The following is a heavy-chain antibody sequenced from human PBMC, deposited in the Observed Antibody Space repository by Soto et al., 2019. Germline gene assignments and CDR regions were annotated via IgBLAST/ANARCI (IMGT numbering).Heavy chain of an antibody. CDR2: ISGSGGST. Sequence: EVQLLESGGGLVQPGGSLRLSCAASGFTFSSYAMSWVRQAPGKGLEWVSAISGSGGSTYYAHSVKGRFTISRDSPKNTVYLQMNSLRAEDTAVYYCGKDLSQWPPPAAFDIWGQGTMVTVSS. D-gene: IGHD6-19*01. CDR1: GFTFSSYA. CDR3: GKDLSQWPPPAAFDI. V-gene: IGHV3-23*01. J-gene: IGHJ3*02.